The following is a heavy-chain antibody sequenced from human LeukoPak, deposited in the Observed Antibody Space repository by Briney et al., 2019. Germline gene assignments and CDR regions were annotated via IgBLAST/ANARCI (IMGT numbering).Heavy chain of an antibody. D-gene: IGHD6-19*01. CDR2: ITGSSSSK. CDR1: GFTFSDYD. CDR3: ARPTTSGWYPH. V-gene: IGHV3-48*01. Sequence: GGSLRLSCAASGFTFSDYDMNWIRQAPGTGREWASYITGSSSSKYYADSVKGRFTISRDNAKNSLYLQMNSLRAEDTAVYYCARPTTSGWYPHWGQGTMVTVSS. J-gene: IGHJ3*01.